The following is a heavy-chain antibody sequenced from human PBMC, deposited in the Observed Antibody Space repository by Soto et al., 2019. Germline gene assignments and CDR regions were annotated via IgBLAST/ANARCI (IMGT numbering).Heavy chain of an antibody. Sequence: PSETLSLTCTVSGGSISSGDYYWSWIRQPPGKGLEWIGYIYYSGSTYYNPSLKSRVTISVDTSKNQFSLKLSPVTAADTAVYYCARDLGIAFAFDIWGQGTMVTVSS. CDR2: IYYSGST. J-gene: IGHJ3*02. V-gene: IGHV4-30-4*01. CDR3: ARDLGIAFAFDI. D-gene: IGHD2-15*01. CDR1: GGSISSGDYY.